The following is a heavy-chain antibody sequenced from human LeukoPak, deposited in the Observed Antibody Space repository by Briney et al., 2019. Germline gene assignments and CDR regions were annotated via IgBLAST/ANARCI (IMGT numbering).Heavy chain of an antibody. CDR1: GFSFSNYW. CDR3: ASGHFDWLL. CDR2: INPDGSDR. D-gene: IGHD3-9*01. J-gene: IGHJ4*02. V-gene: IGHV3-7*01. Sequence: PGGSLRLSCEASGFSFSNYWMSWVRQAPGRGLEWVANINPDGSDRRYMDPVNGRFTISRDNARNSLYLQMNYLRVEGTAVYYCASGHFDWLLGGQGALVTVSS.